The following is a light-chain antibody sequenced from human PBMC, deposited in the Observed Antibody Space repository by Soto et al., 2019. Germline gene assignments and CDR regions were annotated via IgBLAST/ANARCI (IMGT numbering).Light chain of an antibody. V-gene: IGLV2-14*01. J-gene: IGLJ3*02. CDR3: SSYTSSTTWV. Sequence: QSALTQPASVSGSPGQSITISCTGTSSDVGAYNYVSWYQQHPGKAPKLMIYEVSYRPSGVSDRFSGSRSGNTASLTISGLQAEEESDSYCSSYTSSTTWVFGGGTKVTVL. CDR2: EVS. CDR1: SSDVGAYNY.